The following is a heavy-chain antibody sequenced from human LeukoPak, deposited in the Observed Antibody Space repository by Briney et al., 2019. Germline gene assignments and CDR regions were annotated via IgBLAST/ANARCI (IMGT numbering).Heavy chain of an antibody. CDR3: ARDLRSIVVVTANDYYYYYMDV. CDR1: GYTFTSNY. Sequence: ASVKVSCKAFGYTFTSNYMHWVRQAPGQGPEWMGVISPSGGITTYAQKFQGRVTITADKSTSTAYMELSSLRSEDTAVYYCARDLRSIVVVTANDYYYYYMDVWGKGTTVTVSS. D-gene: IGHD2-21*02. CDR2: ISPSGGIT. J-gene: IGHJ6*03. V-gene: IGHV1-46*01.